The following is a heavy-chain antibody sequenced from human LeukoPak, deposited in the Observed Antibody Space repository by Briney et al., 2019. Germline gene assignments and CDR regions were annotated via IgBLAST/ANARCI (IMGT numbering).Heavy chain of an antibody. J-gene: IGHJ4*02. CDR3: AKDYRADRAMVTLFDY. V-gene: IGHV3-30*02. CDR1: GFTFSSYG. Sequence: GGSLRPSCAASGFTFSSYGMHWVRQAPGKGLEWVAFIRYDGSNKYYADSVKGRFTISRDNSKNTLYLQMNSLRAEDTAVYYCAKDYRADRAMVTLFDYWGQGTLVTVSS. D-gene: IGHD5-18*01. CDR2: IRYDGSNK.